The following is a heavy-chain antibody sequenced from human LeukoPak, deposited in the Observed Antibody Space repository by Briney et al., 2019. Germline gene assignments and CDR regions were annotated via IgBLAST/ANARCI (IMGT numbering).Heavy chain of an antibody. J-gene: IGHJ5*02. CDR1: GYTFTSYD. Sequence: ASVKVSCKASGYTFTSYDINWVRQATGQGLEWMGWMNPNSGNTGYAQKFQGRVTMTRNTSISTAYMELSSLRSEDTAVYYCARASKKWLRLRGSGYWFDPWGQGTPVTVSS. CDR3: ARASKKWLRLRGSGYWFDP. V-gene: IGHV1-8*01. CDR2: MNPNSGNT. D-gene: IGHD5-12*01.